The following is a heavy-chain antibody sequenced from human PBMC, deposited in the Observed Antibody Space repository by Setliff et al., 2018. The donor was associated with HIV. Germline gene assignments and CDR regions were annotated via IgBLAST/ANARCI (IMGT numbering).Heavy chain of an antibody. J-gene: IGHJ4*02. Sequence: VSCTASGGTFSNHGITWVRQAPGQGLDWMGGIIPISGTSNYAQKFWGRLTITADESTRTAYMELSSLRSEDTALYYCARGPLLAGDGPYYFDYWGQGTRVTAPQ. CDR1: GGTFSNHG. V-gene: IGHV1-69*01. CDR3: ARGPLLAGDGPYYFDY. D-gene: IGHD7-27*01. CDR2: IIPISGTS.